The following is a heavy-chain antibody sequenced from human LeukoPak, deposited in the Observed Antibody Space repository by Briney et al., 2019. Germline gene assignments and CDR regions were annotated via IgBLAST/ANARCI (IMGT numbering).Heavy chain of an antibody. J-gene: IGHJ4*02. CDR1: GFTFSSYA. CDR2: ISGSGGST. CDR3: AKASQYCGGDCYFDY. D-gene: IGHD2-21*02. Sequence: SGGTLRLSCAASGFTFSSYAMSWVRQAPGKGLEWVSAISGSGGSTYYADSVKGRFTISRDNSKNTLYLQMNSLRAEDTAVYYCAKASQYCGGDCYFDYWGQGTLVTVSS. V-gene: IGHV3-23*01.